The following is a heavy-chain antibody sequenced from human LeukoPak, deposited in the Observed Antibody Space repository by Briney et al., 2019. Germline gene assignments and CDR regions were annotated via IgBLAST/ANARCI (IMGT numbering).Heavy chain of an antibody. CDR3: ARDAGILTGYFFGMDV. Sequence: SSVKVSCKASGGTFSSYAISWVRQAPGQGLEWMGGIIPIFGTANYAQKFQGRVTITADESTSTAYMELSSLRSEDTAVYYCARDAGILTGYFFGMDVWGKGTTVTVSS. V-gene: IGHV1-69*01. CDR2: IIPIFGTA. J-gene: IGHJ6*04. D-gene: IGHD3-9*01. CDR1: GGTFSSYA.